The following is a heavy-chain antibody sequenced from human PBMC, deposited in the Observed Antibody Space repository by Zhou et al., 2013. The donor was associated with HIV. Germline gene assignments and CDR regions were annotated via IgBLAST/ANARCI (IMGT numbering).Heavy chain of an antibody. CDR1: EYTFTAYY. V-gene: IGHV1-2*02. D-gene: IGHD2-2*01. Sequence: QVQLVQSGAEVKKPGASVKVSCKASEYTFTAYYLHWVRQAPGQGLEWMGWINPSSGGTKYAQQFQDRVTMTTDTSTSTAYMQLTRLISADTAVYYCATTSRPIDYWGQGTLVTVSS. CDR3: ATTSRPIDY. CDR2: INPSSGGT. J-gene: IGHJ4*02.